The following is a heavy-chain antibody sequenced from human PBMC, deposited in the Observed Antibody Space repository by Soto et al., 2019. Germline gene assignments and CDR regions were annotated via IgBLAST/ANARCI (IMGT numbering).Heavy chain of an antibody. CDR3: ARLYTYGYYYFDF. J-gene: IGHJ4*02. V-gene: IGHV4-31*02. D-gene: IGHD5-18*01. CDR1: GDSISSGDYY. CDR2: ISYSGST. Sequence: SKTLSLIWTVSGDSISSGDYYWTWIRQHPGRGLEWIGYISYSGSTLYNPSLQSRVTLSVDTSKNQVSLKLNSVTAADTAMYYCARLYTYGYYYFDFWGQGTQVTFSS.